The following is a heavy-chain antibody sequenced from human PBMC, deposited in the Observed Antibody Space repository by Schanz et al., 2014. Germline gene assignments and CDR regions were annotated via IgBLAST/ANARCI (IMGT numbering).Heavy chain of an antibody. J-gene: IGHJ5*02. CDR2: IKSDGSST. V-gene: IGHV3-74*01. Sequence: EVQLVESGGGLVQPGGSLRLSCAASGFTFSSYWMHWVRRVPGKGLVWVSRIKSDGSSTSYADSVKGRFTISRDNAKNTLYLQMNSLRAEDTAVYYCARPALWFGDNCFDPWGQGTLVTVSS. CDR3: ARPALWFGDNCFDP. D-gene: IGHD3-10*01. CDR1: GFTFSSYW.